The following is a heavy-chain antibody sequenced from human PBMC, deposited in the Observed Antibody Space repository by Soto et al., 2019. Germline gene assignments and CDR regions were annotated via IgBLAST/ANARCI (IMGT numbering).Heavy chain of an antibody. V-gene: IGHV1-46*01. CDR2: INPSGGST. CDR3: ARDGPVLSNYDILTGYYTRRYYYGMDV. D-gene: IGHD3-9*01. Sequence: ASVKVSCEASGYTFTSYYMHWVRQAPGQGLEWMGIINPSGGSTSYAQKFQGRVTMTRDTSTSTVYMELSSLRSEDTAVYYCARDGPVLSNYDILTGYYTRRYYYGMDVWGQGTTVTVSS. CDR1: GYTFTSYY. J-gene: IGHJ6*02.